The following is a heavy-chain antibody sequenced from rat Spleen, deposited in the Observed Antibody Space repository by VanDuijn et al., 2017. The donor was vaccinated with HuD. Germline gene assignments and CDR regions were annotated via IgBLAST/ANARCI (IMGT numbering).Heavy chain of an antibody. CDR2: INIAGST. D-gene: IGHD1-12*01. V-gene: IGHV3-3*01. J-gene: IGHJ2*01. Sequence: EVQLQESGPGLVKPSQSLSLTCSVTGYSITSSYRWNWIRKFPGNKLEWMGYINIAGSTNYNPSLKSRISITRDTSKNQFFLQLNSVTTEDTATYYCARYRDSYGHVGIFDYWGQGVMVTVSS. CDR3: ARYRDSYGHVGIFDY. CDR1: GYSITSSYR.